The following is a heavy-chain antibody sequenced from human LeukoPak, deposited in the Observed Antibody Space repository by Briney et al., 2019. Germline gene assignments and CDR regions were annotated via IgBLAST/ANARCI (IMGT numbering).Heavy chain of an antibody. CDR3: AKGVSEWGNLGN. CDR2: TRPDKDDK. J-gene: IGHJ4*02. V-gene: IGHV3-30*02. D-gene: IGHD7-27*01. CDR1: GFRSSNYG. Sequence: GGSLRLSCILSGFRSSNYGLYWVRQAPDKGLEWVAFTRPDKDDKYYSDSVRGRFTISRDNPKNTLYLQMNSLRVEDTALYFCAKGVSEWGNLGNWGQGTLVTVSS.